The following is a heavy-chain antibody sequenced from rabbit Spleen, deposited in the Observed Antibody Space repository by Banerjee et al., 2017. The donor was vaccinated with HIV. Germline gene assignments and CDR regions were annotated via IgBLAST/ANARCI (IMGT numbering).Heavy chain of an antibody. D-gene: IGHD2-1*01. CDR1: GFSFSSNYY. V-gene: IGHV1S40*01. CDR3: ARGSATMTMVITGFYLNL. Sequence: QSLEESGGDLVKPGASLTLTCTASGFSFSSNYYMCWVRQAPGKGLECIACIYAGDGSTYYASWAKGRFTISKTSSTTGTLQMTSLTAADTATYFCARGSATMTMVITGFYLNLWGPGTLVTV. CDR2: IYAGDGST. J-gene: IGHJ4*01.